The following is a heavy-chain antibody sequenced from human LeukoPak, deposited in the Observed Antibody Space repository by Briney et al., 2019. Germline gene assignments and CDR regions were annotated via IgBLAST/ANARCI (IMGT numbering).Heavy chain of an antibody. CDR2: INHSGST. D-gene: IGHD3-22*01. J-gene: IGHJ4*02. CDR1: GGSFSGYY. V-gene: IGHV4-34*01. Sequence: SETLSLTCTIYGGSFSGYYWSWIRQPPGKGLEWIGEINHSGSTSYNPSLKSRVTISVDTSKNQFSLKLSSVTAADTAVYYCARGNYDSTSWGQGTLVTVSS. CDR3: ARGNYDSTS.